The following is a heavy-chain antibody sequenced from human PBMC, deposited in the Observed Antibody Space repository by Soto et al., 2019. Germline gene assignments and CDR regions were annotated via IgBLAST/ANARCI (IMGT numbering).Heavy chain of an antibody. V-gene: IGHV3-23*01. CDR3: AKLCSSTSCYTDY. D-gene: IGHD2-2*02. J-gene: IGHJ4*02. CDR2: ISGSDGST. Sequence: GGSLRLSCAASGFTFSSYAMRWVRQAPGKGLEWVAVISGSDGSTYYADSVKGRFTISRDNSKNTLYLQMNSLRAEDTAVYYCAKLCSSTSCYTDYWGQGTLVTVSS. CDR1: GFTFSSYA.